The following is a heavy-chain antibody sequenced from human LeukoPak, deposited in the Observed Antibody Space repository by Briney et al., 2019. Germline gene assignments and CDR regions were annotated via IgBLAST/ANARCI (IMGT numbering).Heavy chain of an antibody. V-gene: IGHV4-38-2*01. J-gene: IGHJ4*02. CDR2: IYHTGST. D-gene: IGHD3-22*01. CDR1: GDSINSSLY. Sequence: PSETLSLTCAVSGDSINSSLYWGCIRQPPGKRLELIGSIYHTGSTYYNPSLRSRLTMSVDTSKNQFSLKLSSVTAADTAVYYCAKTRPTFDRRSGWYYHFDYWGRGTLVTVSS. CDR3: AKTRPTFDRRSGWYYHFDY.